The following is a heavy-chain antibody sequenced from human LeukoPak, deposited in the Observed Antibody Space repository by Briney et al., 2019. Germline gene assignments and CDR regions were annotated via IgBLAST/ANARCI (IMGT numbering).Heavy chain of an antibody. CDR3: ARGPSYYYDSSGYYYGVY. V-gene: IGHV1-69*13. CDR2: IIPIFGTA. Sequence: SVKVSCKASGGTFSSYAISWVRQAPGQGLEWMGGIIPIFGTANYAQKFQGRVTITADESTSTAYMELSSLRSEDTAVYYCARGPSYYYDSSGYYYGVYWGQGTLVTVSS. CDR1: GGTFSSYA. J-gene: IGHJ4*02. D-gene: IGHD3-22*01.